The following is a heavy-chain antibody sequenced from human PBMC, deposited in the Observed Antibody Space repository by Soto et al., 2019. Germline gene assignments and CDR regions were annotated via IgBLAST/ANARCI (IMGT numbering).Heavy chain of an antibody. CDR2: VYHSGAT. CDR3: ATERSRTRPTGWFEP. V-gene: IGHV4-38-2*02. CDR1: GYSMTSGFY. Sequence: SETLSLTCTVSGYSMTSGFYWAWIRQPPGKGLGWIGSVYHSGATYYNSSLQDRGSISVDTSKNHFSLKLISVTAADTGTYFCATERSRTRPTGWFEPWDPETQQAISS. J-gene: IGHJ5*02. D-gene: IGHD6-19*01.